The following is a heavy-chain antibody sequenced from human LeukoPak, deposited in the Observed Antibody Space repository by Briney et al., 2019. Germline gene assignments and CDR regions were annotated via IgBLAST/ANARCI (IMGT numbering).Heavy chain of an antibody. D-gene: IGHD3-22*01. Sequence: GMSLRLSCAGSGFTFSSYGMKWVRQAPGKGLEWVAVISSDGGAKYYEDSVKGRFTISRDDSKKTVYLQMNSLGEDDTAVYYCAKDRDLSDSSTYSVHWGQGTLVTVSS. CDR2: ISSDGGAK. CDR1: GFTFSSYG. V-gene: IGHV3-30*18. J-gene: IGHJ4*02. CDR3: AKDRDLSDSSTYSVH.